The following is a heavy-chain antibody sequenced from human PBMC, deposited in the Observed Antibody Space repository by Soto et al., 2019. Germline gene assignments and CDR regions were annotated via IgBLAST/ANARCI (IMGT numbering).Heavy chain of an antibody. CDR2: IYSGGST. V-gene: IGHV3-53*04. Sequence: GGSLRLSCAASGFTVSSNYMSWVRQAPGKGLEWVSVIYSGGSTYYADSVKGRFTISRHNSKNTLYLQMNSLRAEDTAVYYCARVHHLLYDTASVYYFDYWGQGTLVTVSS. CDR1: GFTVSSNY. CDR3: ARVHHLLYDTASVYYFDY. D-gene: IGHD5-18*01. J-gene: IGHJ4*02.